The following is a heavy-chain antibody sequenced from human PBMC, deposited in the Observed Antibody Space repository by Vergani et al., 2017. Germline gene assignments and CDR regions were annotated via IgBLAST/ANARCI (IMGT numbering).Heavy chain of an antibody. J-gene: IGHJ6*03. CDR3: ARGGSVAAPSYLYYFYMDV. Sequence: QVQLVQSGAEMKKPGASVNVSRKTSGYSFNSYGINWVRQAPGQGFEWLGWISGYDGKTKYVEKLQGRITVTIDTSTNSAYMELRGLRSDDTAVYYCARGGSVAAPSYLYYFYMDVCVKGTSVTVSS. CDR1: GYSFNSYG. V-gene: IGHV1-18*01. D-gene: IGHD3-16*01. CDR2: ISGYDGKT.